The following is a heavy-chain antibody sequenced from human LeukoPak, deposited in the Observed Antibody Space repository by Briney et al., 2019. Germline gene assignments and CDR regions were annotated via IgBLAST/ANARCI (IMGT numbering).Heavy chain of an antibody. CDR2: IIPILGIA. V-gene: IGHV1-69*04. J-gene: IGHJ3*02. CDR1: GGTFSSYA. D-gene: IGHD3-9*01. Sequence: ASVKDSCKASGGTFSSYAISWVRQAPRQGLEWMGRIIPILGIANYAQKFQGRVTITADKSTSTAYMELSSLRSEDTAVYYCARRDYDILTGLTNRAFDIWGQGTMVTVSS. CDR3: ARRDYDILTGLTNRAFDI.